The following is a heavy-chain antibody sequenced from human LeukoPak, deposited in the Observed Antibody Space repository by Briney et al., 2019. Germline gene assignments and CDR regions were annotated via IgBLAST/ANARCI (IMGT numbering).Heavy chain of an antibody. CDR1: GFTFSSTS. D-gene: IGHD6-19*01. CDR2: TVGGGDGT. V-gene: IGHV3-23*01. Sequence: GGSLRLSCAASGFTFSSTSMSWVRQAPGKGLEWVAVTVGGGDGTYYADSVKGRFTISRDNSKNTLYLQMNSLRAEDTAVYYCAKVVDSSGWYFYYYGMDVWGQGTTVTVSS. CDR3: AKVVDSSGWYFYYYGMDV. J-gene: IGHJ6*02.